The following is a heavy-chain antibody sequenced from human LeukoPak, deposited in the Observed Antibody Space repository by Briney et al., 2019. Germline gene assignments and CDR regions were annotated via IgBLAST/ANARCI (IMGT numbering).Heavy chain of an antibody. J-gene: IGHJ6*02. CDR2: INSDGSST. D-gene: IGHD1-1*01. V-gene: IGHV3-74*01. Sequence: PGGSLRLSCAASGFIFSSYWMHWVRQAPGKGLVWVSRINSDGSSTGYADSVKGRFTISRDNAKNTLFLQMNSLRAEDTAVYYCARRGTGHGMDVWGQGTTVIVSS. CDR3: ARRGTGHGMDV. CDR1: GFIFSSYW.